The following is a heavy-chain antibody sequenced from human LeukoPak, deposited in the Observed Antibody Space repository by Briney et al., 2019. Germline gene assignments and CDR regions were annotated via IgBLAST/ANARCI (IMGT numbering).Heavy chain of an antibody. V-gene: IGHV1-69*13. Sequence: ASVKVSCKASGGTFSSYAISWVRPAPGYGLECMGGIIPIFGTANYAQKFQGRVTITADESTSTAYMELSSLRSEDTAVYYCARGRGLLLSNFDYWGQGTLVTVSS. J-gene: IGHJ4*02. D-gene: IGHD3-10*01. CDR3: ARGRGLLLSNFDY. CDR2: IIPIFGTA. CDR1: GGTFSSYA.